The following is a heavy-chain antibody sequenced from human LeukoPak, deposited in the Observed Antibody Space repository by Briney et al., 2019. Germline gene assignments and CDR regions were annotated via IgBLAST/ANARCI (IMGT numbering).Heavy chain of an antibody. CDR3: AKGHISSSEDWFDP. CDR2: IYSGGST. J-gene: IGHJ5*02. D-gene: IGHD6-6*01. Sequence: GGSLRLSCAASGFTVSSNYMSWVRQAPGKGLEWVSVIYSGGSTYYADSVKGRFTISRHNSKNTLYLQMNSLRAEDTAVYYCAKGHISSSEDWFDPWGQGTLVTVSS. CDR1: GFTVSSNY. V-gene: IGHV3-53*01.